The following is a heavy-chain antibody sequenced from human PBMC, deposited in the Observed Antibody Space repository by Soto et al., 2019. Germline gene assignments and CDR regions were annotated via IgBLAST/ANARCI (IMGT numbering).Heavy chain of an antibody. V-gene: IGHV4-4*02. Sequence: SSETLSLTCAVYGGSISSNKWWRWVRQPPGKGLEWIGEIYYSGSTYYNPSLKSRVTISVDTSKNQFSLKLSSVTAADTAVYYCARERSYYDSSGYSKYNWFDPWGQGTLVTVSS. D-gene: IGHD3-22*01. CDR2: IYYSGST. CDR3: ARERSYYDSSGYSKYNWFDP. CDR1: GGSISSNKW. J-gene: IGHJ5*02.